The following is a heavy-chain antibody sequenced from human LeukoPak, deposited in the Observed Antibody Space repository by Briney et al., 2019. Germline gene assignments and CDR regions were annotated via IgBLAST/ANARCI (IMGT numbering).Heavy chain of an antibody. D-gene: IGHD3-22*01. CDR3: ARGAYYYDSSGYYYGY. Sequence: PSGTLSLTCAVYGGFFSGHYWSWSRQPPGKGLEWIGEINHSGRTNYITSLNSRVPISVDPAQSQFSLKLSSVTAADTAVYYCARGAYYYDSSGYYYGYWGQGTLVTVSS. V-gene: IGHV4-34*01. CDR1: GGFFSGHY. J-gene: IGHJ4*02. CDR2: INHSGRT.